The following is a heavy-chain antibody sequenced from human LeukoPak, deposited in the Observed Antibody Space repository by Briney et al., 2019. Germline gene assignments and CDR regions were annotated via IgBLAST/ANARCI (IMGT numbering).Heavy chain of an antibody. D-gene: IGHD4-17*01. Sequence: SETLSLTCTVSGGSISSYYWSWIRQPAGKGLEWIGRIYTSGSTNYNPSLKSRVTMSVDTSKNQFSLELSSVTAADTAVYYCARDAPPSENGDYVYYYGMDVWGQGTTVTVSS. V-gene: IGHV4-4*07. J-gene: IGHJ6*02. CDR3: ARDAPPSENGDYVYYYGMDV. CDR1: GGSISSYY. CDR2: IYTSGST.